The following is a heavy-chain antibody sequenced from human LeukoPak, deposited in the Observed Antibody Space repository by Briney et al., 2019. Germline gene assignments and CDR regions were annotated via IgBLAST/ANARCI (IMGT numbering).Heavy chain of an antibody. CDR1: GFTFSSYS. V-gene: IGHV3-21*01. CDR2: ISSSSTYI. J-gene: IGHJ5*02. D-gene: IGHD3-3*01. CDR3: ARGKNYDFWSGYYS. Sequence: PGGSLRLSCAASGFTFSSYSMNWVRQAPGKGLEWVSSISSSSTYIYYADSVKGRFTISRDNAKNSLYLQMNSLRAEDTAVYYCARGKNYDFWSGYYSWGQGTLVTVSS.